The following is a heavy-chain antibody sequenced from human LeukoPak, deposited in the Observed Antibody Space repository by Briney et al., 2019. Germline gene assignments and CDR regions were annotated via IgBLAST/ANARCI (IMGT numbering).Heavy chain of an antibody. D-gene: IGHD2-15*01. V-gene: IGHV3-74*01. CDR3: ARDGSLPDY. CDR2: IDSDGST. CDR1: GFTFSSYW. J-gene: IGHJ4*02. Sequence: GGSLRLSCAASGFTFSSYWMHWVRQAPGKGLVWVSRIDSDGSTIYADSVKGRFTISRDNAKNTLFPQMNSLRAEDTAVYYCARDGSLPDYWGQGTLVTVSS.